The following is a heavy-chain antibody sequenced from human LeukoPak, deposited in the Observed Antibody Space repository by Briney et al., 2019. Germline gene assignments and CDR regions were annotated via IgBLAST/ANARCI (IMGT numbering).Heavy chain of an antibody. V-gene: IGHV3-11*06. CDR2: ISSSSSNT. D-gene: IGHD2-2*01. CDR3: ARGIHKTHCTRASCYVNWFDP. Sequence: GGSLRLSCAASGFTFSDYFMTWMRQAPGKGLEWVSYISSSSSNTSYADSVKGRFTISRDNAKNSLSLQMNSLRAEDAAVYYCARGIHKTHCTRASCYVNWFDPWGQGTLVTVSS. J-gene: IGHJ5*02. CDR1: GFTFSDYF.